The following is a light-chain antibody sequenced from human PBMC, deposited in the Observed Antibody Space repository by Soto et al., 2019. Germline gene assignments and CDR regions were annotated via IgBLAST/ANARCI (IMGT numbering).Light chain of an antibody. CDR2: DAS. CDR1: QSVSSN. Sequence: EIVLTQSPGTLSLSPGERATLYCRASQSVSSNFLAWYQQKPGQAPRLLICDASNRATGIPARFSGSGSVTDFTLTISRLEPEDFAVYYCQQRSHWPPTFGQGTKVDIK. J-gene: IGKJ1*01. V-gene: IGKV3D-20*02. CDR3: QQRSHWPPT.